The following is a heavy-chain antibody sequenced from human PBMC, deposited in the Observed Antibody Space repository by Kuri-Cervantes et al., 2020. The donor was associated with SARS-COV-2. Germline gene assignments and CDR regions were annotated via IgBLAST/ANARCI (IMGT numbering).Heavy chain of an antibody. J-gene: IGHJ6*02. CDR2: ISYDGSNK. D-gene: IGHD4-17*01. Sequence: GESLKISCAASGFTFSSYAMHWVRQTPGKGLEWVAVISYDGSNKYYADPVRRRCTITRDNSKNTLNLQINSLSAEDTAVYYCARAWDYGDPSYYYYYGMDVWGQGTTVTVSS. CDR3: ARAWDYGDPSYYYYYGMDV. V-gene: IGHV3-30*07. CDR1: GFTFSSYA.